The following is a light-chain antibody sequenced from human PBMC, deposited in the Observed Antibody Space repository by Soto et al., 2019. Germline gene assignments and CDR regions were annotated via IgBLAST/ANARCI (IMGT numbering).Light chain of an antibody. CDR1: QSVSSY. V-gene: IGKV3-20*01. Sequence: EIVLTQSPATLSLSPGERATLSCTATQSVSSYLAWYQQKPGQAPRLLIYDASNRATGIPDRFSGSGSGTDFTLTISRLEPEDFAVYYCQQYVTSPLTFGGGTKVDIK. CDR3: QQYVTSPLT. J-gene: IGKJ4*01. CDR2: DAS.